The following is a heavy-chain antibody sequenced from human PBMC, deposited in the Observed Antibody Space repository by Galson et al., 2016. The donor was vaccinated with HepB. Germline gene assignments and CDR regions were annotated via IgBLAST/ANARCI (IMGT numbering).Heavy chain of an antibody. CDR3: LHRQGVFESREYYFDY. V-gene: IGHV2-5*02. CDR2: IYWDDDK. Sequence: PALVKPTQTLTLTCTFSGFSLSTSGVSVGWIRQPPGKALEWLARIYWDDDKRYSPSLKSRVTITKDTSKNQAVLIMTNMDPQDTATYYCLHRQGVFESREYYFDYWGPGIPVTVSS. J-gene: IGHJ4*02. D-gene: IGHD2/OR15-2a*01. CDR1: GFSLSTSGVS.